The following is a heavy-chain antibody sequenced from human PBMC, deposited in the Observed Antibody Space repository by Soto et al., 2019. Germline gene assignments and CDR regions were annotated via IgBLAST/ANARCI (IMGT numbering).Heavy chain of an antibody. J-gene: IGHJ5*02. CDR3: AGADTGYYEVS. D-gene: IGHD3-9*01. CDR2: IIPIFGKA. CDR1: GGSLSNYA. V-gene: IGHV1-69*12. Sequence: QVQLLQSGAEVKKPGSSMKVSCKISGGSLSNYAISGLRQAPGQSFEWMGGIIPIFGKADYAQKFQARLTIDADESTSPAYMELSSLTSEDTATYFCAGADTGYYEVSWGQGTLVSVSS.